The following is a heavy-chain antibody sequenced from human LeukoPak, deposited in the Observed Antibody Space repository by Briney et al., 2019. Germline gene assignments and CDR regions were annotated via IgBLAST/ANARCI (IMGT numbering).Heavy chain of an antibody. CDR1: GFKFYAFW. D-gene: IGHD2-15*01. Sequence: PGGSLRLSCAASGFKFYAFWMSWVRQTPGKGLEWVGLIKSKTDGGTTDYSAPVKGRFTISRDNAKNSLYLQMNSLRAEDTALYYCARNRPDPKLPSAYYYYYYMDVWGKGTTVTVSS. V-gene: IGHV3-15*05. CDR3: ARNRPDPKLPSAYYYYYYMDV. CDR2: IKSKTDGGTT. J-gene: IGHJ6*03.